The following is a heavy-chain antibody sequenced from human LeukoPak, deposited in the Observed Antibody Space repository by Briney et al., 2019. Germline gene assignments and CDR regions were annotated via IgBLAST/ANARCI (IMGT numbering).Heavy chain of an antibody. CDR3: ARDFDSSFSFDY. V-gene: IGHV1-3*01. CDR2: VNGGNDKT. Sequence: ASVKVSCKASGYSFIRYALHWVRQAPGQRPEWMGWVNGGNDKTAYSKKFQGRVTITRDASASTTYMELSSLRPEDTAVYYCARDFDSSFSFDYWGQRTLVTVSS. D-gene: IGHD3-22*01. J-gene: IGHJ4*02. CDR1: GYSFIRYA.